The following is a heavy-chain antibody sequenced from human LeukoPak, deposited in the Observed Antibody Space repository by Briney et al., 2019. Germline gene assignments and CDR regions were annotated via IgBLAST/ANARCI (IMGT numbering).Heavy chain of an antibody. CDR1: GYTFTSYG. CDR3: ARVGGYSYGYGDAFDI. D-gene: IGHD5-18*01. CDR2: ISAYNGNT. Sequence: ASVKVSCKASGYTFTSYGISWVRQARGQGLEWMGWISAYNGNTNYAQNLQGRVTMTTDTSTSTAYMELRSLRSDDTAVYYCARVGGYSYGYGDAFDIWGQGTMVTVSS. V-gene: IGHV1-18*01. J-gene: IGHJ3*02.